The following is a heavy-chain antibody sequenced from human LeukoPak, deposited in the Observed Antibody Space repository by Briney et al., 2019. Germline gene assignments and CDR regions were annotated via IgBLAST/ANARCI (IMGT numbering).Heavy chain of an antibody. CDR3: ARCRGLGSTSCYGDY. V-gene: IGHV3-23*01. Sequence: QPGGSLRLSCAASGFTFSSYAMSWVRQAPGKGLEWVSAISGSGGSTYYADSVKGRFTISRDNAKNSLYLQMNSLRAEDTAVYYCARCRGLGSTSCYGDYWGQGTLVTVSS. D-gene: IGHD2-2*01. CDR1: GFTFSSYA. J-gene: IGHJ4*02. CDR2: ISGSGGST.